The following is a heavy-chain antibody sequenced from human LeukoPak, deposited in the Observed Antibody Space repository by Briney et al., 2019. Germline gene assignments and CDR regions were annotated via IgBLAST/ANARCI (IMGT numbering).Heavy chain of an antibody. CDR3: ARPSYGSGSYFAFDI. Sequence: SETLSLTCAVYGGSFSGYYWSWIRQPPGKGLEWIGYIYYSGSTNYNPSLKSRVTISVDTSKNQFSLKLSSVTAADTAVYYCARPSYGSGSYFAFDIWGQGTMVTVSS. D-gene: IGHD3-10*01. CDR1: GGSFSGYY. V-gene: IGHV4-59*01. CDR2: IYYSGST. J-gene: IGHJ3*02.